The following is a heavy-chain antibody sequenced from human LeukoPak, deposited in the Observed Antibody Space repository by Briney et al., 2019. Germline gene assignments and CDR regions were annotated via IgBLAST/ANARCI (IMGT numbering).Heavy chain of an antibody. V-gene: IGHV3-23*01. J-gene: IGHJ4*02. CDR2: ISGSGGRT. CDR1: GFTCSSYA. D-gene: IGHD4-17*01. CDR3: AKLSRGEPNDY. Sequence: PGGSLRLSCAASGFTCSSYAMTWVRQAPGKGLEWVSAISGSGGRTHYADSVKGRFIISRDNSKNTLYLQMNSLRAEDTATYYCAKLSRGEPNDYWGQGTLVTVSS.